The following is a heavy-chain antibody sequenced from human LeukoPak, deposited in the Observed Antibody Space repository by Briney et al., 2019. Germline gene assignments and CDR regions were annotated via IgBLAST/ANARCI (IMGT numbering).Heavy chain of an antibody. D-gene: IGHD1-26*01. CDR2: IYSGGST. CDR3: ARGGSYLSAFDI. CDR1: GFTVSSNY. Sequence: GGSLRLSCAASGFTVSSNYMSWVRQAPGKGLEWVSIIYSGGSTFYADSVKGRFTISRDNSKSTLYLQMNSLRAEDTAVYYCARGGSYLSAFDIWGQGTMVTVSS. J-gene: IGHJ3*02. V-gene: IGHV3-53*01.